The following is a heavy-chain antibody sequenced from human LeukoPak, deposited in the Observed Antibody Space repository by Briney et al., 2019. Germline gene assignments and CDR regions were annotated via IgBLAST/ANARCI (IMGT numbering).Heavy chain of an antibody. Sequence: SETLSLTCSVSGGSISSSSSYWGWIRQPPGKGLEWIGSIYYSGSSFDNPALKSRVTISVDTSKNQFSLKLSSVTAADTAIYYCARAVIVVAAATQRNWFDPWGQGTLVTVSS. CDR3: ARAVIVVAAATQRNWFDP. V-gene: IGHV4-39*01. D-gene: IGHD2-15*01. CDR2: IYYSGSS. CDR1: GGSISSSSSY. J-gene: IGHJ5*02.